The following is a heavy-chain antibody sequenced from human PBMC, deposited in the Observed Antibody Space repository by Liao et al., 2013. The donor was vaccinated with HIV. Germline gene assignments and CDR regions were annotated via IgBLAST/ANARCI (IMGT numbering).Heavy chain of an antibody. Sequence: QVQLQESGPGVVKPSETLSLSCIVSGGSMSSDYWSWIRQPAGKGLEWIGRLHPSGSTNYNPSLKSRVTMSVDASKNLFSLRLRSVTAADTAVYYCAREELYSSSWHPQYYFDYWGQGTLVTVSS. CDR3: AREELYSSSWHPQYYFDY. CDR2: LHPSGST. CDR1: GGSMSSDY. D-gene: IGHD6-13*01. V-gene: IGHV4-4*07. J-gene: IGHJ4*02.